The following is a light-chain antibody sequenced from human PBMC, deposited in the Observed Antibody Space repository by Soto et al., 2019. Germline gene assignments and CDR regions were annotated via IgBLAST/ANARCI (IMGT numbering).Light chain of an antibody. V-gene: IGKV1-5*03. J-gene: IGKJ1*01. CDR3: QQYNNWPT. Sequence: DIQIAQSPSTLYASVGDRVTITCRASQSISSWLAWYQRKPGKAPKLLIYKASSLESGVPSRFSGSGSGTEFTLTISSLQSEDFAVYYCQQYNNWPTFGQGTKVDI. CDR2: KAS. CDR1: QSISSW.